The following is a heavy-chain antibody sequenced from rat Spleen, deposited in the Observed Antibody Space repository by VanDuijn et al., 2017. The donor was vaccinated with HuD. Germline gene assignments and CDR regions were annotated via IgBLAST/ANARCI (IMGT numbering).Heavy chain of an antibody. CDR1: GFSLTNFG. D-gene: IGHD1-9*01. Sequence: QVQLKESGPGLVQPSQTLSLTCTVSGFSLTNFGVTWVRQPPGKGLEWIGTIWSGGSTDYSSALKSRLSISRDTSKSQVFLQIYSLQTEDTAIYFCTREGHTMDRATYWFAYWGQGTLVTVSS. CDR3: TREGHTMDRATYWFAY. J-gene: IGHJ3*01. V-gene: IGHV2-15*01. CDR2: IWSGGST.